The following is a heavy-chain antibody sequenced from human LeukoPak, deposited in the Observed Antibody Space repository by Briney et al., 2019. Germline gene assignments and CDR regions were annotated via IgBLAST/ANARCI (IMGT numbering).Heavy chain of an antibody. CDR1: GASVSSYF. CDR2: IYSSGST. CDR3: ARDEMKVGSGGDTSSYYYVYYMDI. Sequence: PSETLSLTCTVSGASVSSYFWSWIRQPAGQGLEWIGRIYSSGSTNYNPSLKSRVTVSIDKSKNQLSLKVNSATAADTAVYYCARDEMKVGSGGDTSSYYYVYYMDIWGKGTTVTVFS. J-gene: IGHJ6*03. V-gene: IGHV4-4*07. D-gene: IGHD3-16*01.